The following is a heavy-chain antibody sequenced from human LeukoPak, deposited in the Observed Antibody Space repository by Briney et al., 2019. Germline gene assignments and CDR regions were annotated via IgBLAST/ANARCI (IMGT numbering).Heavy chain of an antibody. D-gene: IGHD5-24*01. V-gene: IGHV3-21*04. J-gene: IGHJ4*02. CDR1: GFTVSSNY. Sequence: PGGSLRLSCAASGFTVSSNYMSWVRQAPGKGLEWVSSISSSSSYIYYADSVKGRFTISRDNAKNSLYLQMNSLRAEDTAIYYCVRVKGGWLGEKTYDYLGQGTLVTVSP. CDR3: VRVKGGWLGEKTYDY. CDR2: ISSSSSYI.